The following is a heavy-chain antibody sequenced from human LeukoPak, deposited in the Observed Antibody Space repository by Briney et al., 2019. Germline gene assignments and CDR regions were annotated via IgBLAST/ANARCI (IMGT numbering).Heavy chain of an antibody. CDR3: ARARLTMVRGSKLNDY. J-gene: IGHJ4*02. Sequence: SETLSLTCTVSGGSISSSSYYWGWIRQPPGKGLEWIGSIYYSGSTYYNPSLKSRVTISVDTSKNQFSPKLSSVTAADTAVCYCARARLTMVRGSKLNDYWGQGTLVTVSS. CDR1: GGSISSSSYY. CDR2: IYYSGST. D-gene: IGHD3-10*01. V-gene: IGHV4-39*07.